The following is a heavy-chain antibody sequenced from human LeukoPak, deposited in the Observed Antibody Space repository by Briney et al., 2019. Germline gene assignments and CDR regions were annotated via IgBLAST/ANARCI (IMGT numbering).Heavy chain of an antibody. V-gene: IGHV3-48*01. CDR2: IGISSGNT. CDR3: ARDHRYAFDN. J-gene: IGHJ4*01. Sequence: GGSLRLSCAASGFNFIDYSMNWVRQAPGKGLEWISYIGISSGNTKYADSVKGRFAISRDKARNSLYLQMNSLRVEDTAVYYCARDHRYAFDNWGHGTLVTVSS. D-gene: IGHD5-12*01. CDR1: GFNFIDYS.